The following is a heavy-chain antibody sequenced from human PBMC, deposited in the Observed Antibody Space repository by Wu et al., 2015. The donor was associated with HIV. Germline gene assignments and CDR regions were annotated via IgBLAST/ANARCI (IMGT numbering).Heavy chain of an antibody. J-gene: IGHJ6*02. CDR1: GDGFTSYA. Sequence: QVHLVQFGAEVKKPGSSVKVTCKASGDGFTSYAVSWVRQAPGQGLEWMGWISVYDGNRKYAQKFQDRITLTTDTSTDTAYMELSSLRSEDTAVYYCATKSVAAASGYYGMDVWGQGTTGHRLL. CDR2: ISVYDGNR. D-gene: IGHD2-2*01. V-gene: IGHV1-18*01. CDR3: ATKSVAAASGYYGMDV.